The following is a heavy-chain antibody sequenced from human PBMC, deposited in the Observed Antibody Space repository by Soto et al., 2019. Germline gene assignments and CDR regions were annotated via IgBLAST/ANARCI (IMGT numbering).Heavy chain of an antibody. CDR3: AKDYATMIVVDIFDH. J-gene: IGHJ4*02. CDR1: GFTFSSYG. D-gene: IGHD3-22*01. Sequence: QVQLVESGGGVVQPGRSLRLSCAASGFTFSSYGMHWVRQAPGKGLEWVAVISYDGSNKYYADSVKGRFTISRDNSKNTLYLQMNSLRAEDTAVYYCAKDYATMIVVDIFDHWGQGTLVTVSS. V-gene: IGHV3-30*18. CDR2: ISYDGSNK.